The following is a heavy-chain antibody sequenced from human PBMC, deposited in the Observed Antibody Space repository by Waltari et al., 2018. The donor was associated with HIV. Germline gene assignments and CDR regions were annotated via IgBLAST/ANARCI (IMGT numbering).Heavy chain of an antibody. Sequence: QLQLQESGPGLVKPSETLSLTCTVSGGSISSSTYYWGWIRQPPGKGLEWIGNIYYSGSAYYNPSLKSRVTTSVDTSKNQFSLKLSSVTAADTAVYFCARLDFWSGYFDYWGQGTLVTVSS. D-gene: IGHD3-3*01. CDR2: IYYSGSA. J-gene: IGHJ4*02. CDR1: GGSISSSTYY. V-gene: IGHV4-39*01. CDR3: ARLDFWSGYFDY.